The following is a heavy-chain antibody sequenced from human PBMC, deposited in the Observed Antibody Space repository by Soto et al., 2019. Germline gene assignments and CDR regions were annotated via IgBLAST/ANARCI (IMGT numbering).Heavy chain of an antibody. CDR1: GASTSSRDYY. CDR2: IYYTGST. V-gene: IGHV4-39*07. J-gene: IGHJ5*02. Sequence: SETLSLTCTVPGASTSSRDYYWGWIRQPPGKGLEWIGSIYYTGSTYHNPSLKSRVTMSVDTPRTQFSLKMSSVTAADTAVYYCARGRVVVPAAVMFNCLDPWGQGALVTVSS. CDR3: ARGRVVVPAAVMFNCLDP. D-gene: IGHD2-2*01.